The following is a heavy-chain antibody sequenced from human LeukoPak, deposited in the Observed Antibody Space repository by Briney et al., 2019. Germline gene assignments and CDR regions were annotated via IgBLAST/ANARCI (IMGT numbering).Heavy chain of an antibody. J-gene: IGHJ5*02. CDR1: GGSFSGYY. Sequence: PSETLSLTCAVYGGSFSGYYWSWVRQAPGKGLEWVSVIYSGGSTYYADSVKGRFTISRDNSKNTLYLQMNSLRAEDTAVYYCAREARITGTTTGFAWGQGTLVTVSS. V-gene: IGHV3-66*01. CDR3: AREARITGTTTGFA. CDR2: IYSGGST. D-gene: IGHD1-7*01.